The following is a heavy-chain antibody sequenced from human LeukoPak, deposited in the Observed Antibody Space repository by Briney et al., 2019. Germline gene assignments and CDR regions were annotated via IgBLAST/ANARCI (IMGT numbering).Heavy chain of an antibody. Sequence: GGSLRLSCAASGFTFSDYYMSWVRQAPGKGLEWVGFIRSKAYGGTTEYAASVKGRFTISRDDSKSIAYLQMNSLKTEDTAVYYCTGVWGSYRYRYFDYWGQGTLVTVSS. D-gene: IGHD3-16*02. CDR3: TGVWGSYRYRYFDY. CDR1: GFTFSDYY. J-gene: IGHJ4*02. V-gene: IGHV3-49*04. CDR2: IRSKAYGGTT.